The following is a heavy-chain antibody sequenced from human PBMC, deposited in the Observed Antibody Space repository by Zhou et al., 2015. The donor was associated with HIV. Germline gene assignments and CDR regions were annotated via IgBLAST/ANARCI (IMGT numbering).Heavy chain of an antibody. V-gene: IGHV1-69*01. CDR1: GGTFSSYA. Sequence: QVQLVQSGAEVKKPGSSVKVSCKASGGTFSSYAISWVRQAPGQGLEWMGGIIPIFGTANYAQKFQGRVTITADESTSTAYMELSSLRSEDTAVYYCARDLGSPELSVIAAAGGDAFDIWGQGTMVTVSS. J-gene: IGHJ3*02. CDR2: IIPIFGTA. CDR3: ARDLGSPELSVIAAAGGDAFDI. D-gene: IGHD6-13*01.